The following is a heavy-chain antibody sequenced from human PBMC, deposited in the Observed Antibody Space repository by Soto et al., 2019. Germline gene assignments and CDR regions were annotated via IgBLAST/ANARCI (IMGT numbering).Heavy chain of an antibody. CDR3: ARVVDTAMEGGMDV. D-gene: IGHD5-18*01. V-gene: IGHV1-69*12. Sequence: QVQLVQSGAEVKKPGSSVKVSCKASGGTFSSYAISWVRQAPGQGLEWMGGVSPIFGTANYAQKFQGRVTITADESTSTAYMELSSLRSEDTAVYYCARVVDTAMEGGMDVWGQGTTVTVSS. CDR2: VSPIFGTA. CDR1: GGTFSSYA. J-gene: IGHJ6*02.